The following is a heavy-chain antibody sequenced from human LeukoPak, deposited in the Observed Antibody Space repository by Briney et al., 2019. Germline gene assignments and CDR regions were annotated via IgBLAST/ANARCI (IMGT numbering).Heavy chain of an antibody. CDR1: GFTFSIYG. D-gene: IGHD5-18*01. CDR3: TTARDTAMVIVDY. J-gene: IGHJ4*02. CDR2: IKSKTDGGTT. V-gene: IGHV3-15*01. Sequence: PGGSLRLSCAASGFTFSIYGMNWVRQAPGKGLEWVGRIKSKTDGGTTDYAAPVKGRFTISRDDSKSTLYLQMNSLKTEDTAVYYCTTARDTAMVIVDYWGQGTLVTVSS.